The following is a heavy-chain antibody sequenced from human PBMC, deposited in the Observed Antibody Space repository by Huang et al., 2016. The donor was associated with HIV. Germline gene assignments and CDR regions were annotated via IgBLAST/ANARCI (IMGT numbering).Heavy chain of an antibody. CDR1: GYSFASYD. Sequence: QVHLVQSGAEVRVPGASVKVSCEASGYSFASYDINWVRQATGQGLEWMGWMNPNSGNTGYEQKFQGRDTMTRNTSISTAYMELSSLRSEDTAKYFCVRGWYIAALPYFDYWGQGTLVTVSS. J-gene: IGHJ4*02. CDR2: MNPNSGNT. D-gene: IGHD6-6*01. V-gene: IGHV1-8*01. CDR3: VRGWYIAALPYFDY.